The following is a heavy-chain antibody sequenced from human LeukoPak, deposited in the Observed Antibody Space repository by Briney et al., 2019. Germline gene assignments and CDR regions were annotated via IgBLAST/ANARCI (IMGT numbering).Heavy chain of an antibody. CDR3: ARGRIAAADFDY. D-gene: IGHD6-13*01. CDR2: MNPNSGNT. CDR1: GYTFTSYD. V-gene: IGHV1-8*01. Sequence: GASVKVSCTASGYTFTSYDINWVRQATGQGLEWMGWMNPNSGNTGYAQKFQGRVTMTRNTSISTAYMELSSLRSEDTAVYYCARGRIAAADFDYWGQGTLVTVSS. J-gene: IGHJ4*02.